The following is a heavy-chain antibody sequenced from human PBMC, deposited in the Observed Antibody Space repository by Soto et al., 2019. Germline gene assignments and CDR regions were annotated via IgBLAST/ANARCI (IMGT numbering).Heavy chain of an antibody. CDR2: VHYSGSA. V-gene: IGHV4-39*01. CDR3: ARHRWGSGSYSGLLDF. Sequence: ETLSLTCSVSGGSISTSSYFWGWIRQPPGKGLEWVGAVHYSGSANYRSSLQSRVTISVDTSQNQFSLRLRSVTAADTAVYYCARHRWGSGSYSGLLDFWGQGALVTVSS. J-gene: IGHJ4*02. CDR1: GGSISTSSYF. D-gene: IGHD3-10*01.